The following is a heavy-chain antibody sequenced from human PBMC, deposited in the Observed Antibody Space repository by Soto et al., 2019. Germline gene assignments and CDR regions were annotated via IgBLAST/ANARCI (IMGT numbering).Heavy chain of an antibody. CDR1: GFIGSDHY. CDR2: IRDKANSYTT. D-gene: IGHD4-4*01. Sequence: EVQMVESGGGLVQPGRSLRLSCAASGFIGSDHYMDWVRQAPGKGLEWVGRIRDKANSYTTEYAASVKGRFTISRDDSKNSLYLQMNSLKIEDTAVYYCARGDDYNDGVYASDISGQGTMVTVSS. J-gene: IGHJ3*02. CDR3: ARGDDYNDGVYASDI. V-gene: IGHV3-72*01.